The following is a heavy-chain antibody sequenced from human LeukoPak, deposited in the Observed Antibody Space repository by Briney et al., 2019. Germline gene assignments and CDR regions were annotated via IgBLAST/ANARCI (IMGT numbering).Heavy chain of an antibody. J-gene: IGHJ6*02. CDR1: GXTFSDHY. CDR3: ASNVGLGESYGMDV. Sequence: GGSLRLSCAASGXTFSDHYMDWVRQAPGKGLEWVGRTRNKANSYTTEYAAPVKGRFTISRDDSKNSLYLQMNSLKTEDTAVYYCASNVGLGESYGMDVWGQGTTVTVSS. CDR2: TRNKANSYTT. D-gene: IGHD3-16*01. V-gene: IGHV3-72*01.